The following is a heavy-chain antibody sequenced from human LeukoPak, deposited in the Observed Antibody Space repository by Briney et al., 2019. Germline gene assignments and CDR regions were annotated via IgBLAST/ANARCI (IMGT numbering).Heavy chain of an antibody. Sequence: GGSLRLSCSASGFTFSNFVMHWVRQAPGKGLEYVAIINDNGYNTDYAGSVKGRFTISRDNAKNSLYLQMNSLRAEDTAVYYCASQTPRRLPIAVADYFDYWGQGTLVTVSS. CDR1: GFTFSNFV. J-gene: IGHJ4*02. CDR3: ASQTPRRLPIAVADYFDY. V-gene: IGHV3-64*04. D-gene: IGHD6-19*01. CDR2: INDNGYNT.